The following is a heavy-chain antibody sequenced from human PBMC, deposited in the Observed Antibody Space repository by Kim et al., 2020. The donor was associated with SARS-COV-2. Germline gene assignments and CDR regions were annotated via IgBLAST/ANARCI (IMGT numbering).Heavy chain of an antibody. Sequence: GGSLRLSCAASGFTFSSYGMHWVRQAPGKGLEWVAVIWYDGSNKYYADSVKGRFTISRDNSKNTLYLQMNSLRAEDTAVYYCARDGFAMVRGVLGARIDNDPFDYWGQGTLVTVSS. D-gene: IGHD3-10*01. J-gene: IGHJ4*02. V-gene: IGHV3-33*01. CDR1: GFTFSSYG. CDR2: IWYDGSNK. CDR3: ARDGFAMVRGVLGARIDNDPFDY.